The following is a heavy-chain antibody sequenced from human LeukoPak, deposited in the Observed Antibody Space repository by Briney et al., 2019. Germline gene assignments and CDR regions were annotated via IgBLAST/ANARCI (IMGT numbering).Heavy chain of an antibody. CDR3: ARGYDYVWGSYRQTSRGYYFDY. V-gene: IGHV4-39*01. D-gene: IGHD3-16*02. CDR2: IYYSGST. CDR1: GGSLSSSSYY. J-gene: IGHJ4*02. Sequence: SETLSLTCTVSGGSLSSSSYYWGWLRQPPGKGLEWFGSIYYSGSTYYNPSLKSRVTISVDTSKNQFSLKLSSVTAADTAVYYCARGYDYVWGSYRQTSRGYYFDYWGQGTLVTVSS.